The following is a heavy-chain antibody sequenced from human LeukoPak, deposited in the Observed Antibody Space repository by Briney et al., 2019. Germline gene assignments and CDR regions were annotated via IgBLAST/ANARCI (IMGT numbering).Heavy chain of an antibody. Sequence: GGSLRLSCAASGFTFSSFWMHWVRQTPGKGPVWVSSMNSDGSRTTYADSVKGRFTISRDNAKNLLFLQMNGLRAEDTALYYCARGRSITLLRGVAMSDGFDIWGQGAMVAVS. J-gene: IGHJ3*02. D-gene: IGHD3-10*01. V-gene: IGHV3-74*01. CDR2: MNSDGSRT. CDR3: ARGRSITLLRGVAMSDGFDI. CDR1: GFTFSSFW.